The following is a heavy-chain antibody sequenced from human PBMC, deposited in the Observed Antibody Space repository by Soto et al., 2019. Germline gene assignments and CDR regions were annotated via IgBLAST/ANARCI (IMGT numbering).Heavy chain of an antibody. V-gene: IGHV4-4*07. CDR2: IYTSGST. J-gene: IGHJ3*02. D-gene: IGHD2-21*02. CDR3: ARESTVVTLRTFDI. CDR1: GGSISSYF. Sequence: SETLSLTCTVSGGSISSYFCSWIRQPAGKGLEWIGRIYTSGSTNYNPSLKSRVTMSVDTSKNQFSLKLSSVTAADTAVYYCARESTVVTLRTFDIWGQGKMVTVSS.